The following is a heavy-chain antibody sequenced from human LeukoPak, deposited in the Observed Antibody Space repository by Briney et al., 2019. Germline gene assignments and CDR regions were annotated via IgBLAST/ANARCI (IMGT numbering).Heavy chain of an antibody. D-gene: IGHD3-22*01. CDR2: ISGSGGST. V-gene: IGHV3-23*01. CDR1: GFTFSSYA. Sequence: GGSLRLSCAASGFTFSSYAMSWVRQAPGKGLEWVSAISGSGGSTYYADSVKGRFTISRDNSKNTLYLQMNSLRAEDTAVYYCALGSGYYLHSATFDYWGQGTLVTVSS. J-gene: IGHJ4*02. CDR3: ALGSGYYLHSATFDY.